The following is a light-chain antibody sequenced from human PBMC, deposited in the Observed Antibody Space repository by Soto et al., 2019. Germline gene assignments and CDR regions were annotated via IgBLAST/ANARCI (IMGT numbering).Light chain of an antibody. Sequence: EIVLTQSPGTLSLSPGERATLSCRASQTFSSTYLAWYQQKPGQAPRLLIYGASSWATGIPDRFSGSGSGTDFPLTFSRLEIDDFAVNYIQVYGSSHSTFGQGTKLEIK. V-gene: IGKV3-20*01. CDR1: QTFSSTY. CDR2: GAS. CDR3: QVYGSSHST. J-gene: IGKJ2*01.